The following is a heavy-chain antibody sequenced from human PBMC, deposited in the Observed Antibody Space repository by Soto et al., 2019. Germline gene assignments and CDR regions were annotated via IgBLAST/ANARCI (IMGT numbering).Heavy chain of an antibody. V-gene: IGHV4-34*01. CDR1: SGYFRGYY. CDR2: INHIATT. D-gene: IGHD2-21*01. CDR3: ARGEYCGGGYGSPYYNDYMAV. J-gene: IGHJ6*03. Sequence: QVQLQQWRARLLKPSETLSLTCNVYSGYFRGYYWSWIRKPPGEGLARIGEINHIATTNCNPSLKSRVTMSIDTSKGQISLNLTSVTAADTAVYYCARGEYCGGGYGSPYYNDYMAVWGTGTTVTVSS.